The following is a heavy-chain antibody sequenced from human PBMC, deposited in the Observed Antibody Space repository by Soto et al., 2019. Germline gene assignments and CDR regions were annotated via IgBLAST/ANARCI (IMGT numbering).Heavy chain of an antibody. Sequence: EVQLVESGGGLVKPGGSLRLSCAASGFTFSSYSMNWVRQAPGKGLEWVSSISSSSSYIYYEDSVKGRFTISRDNAKNSLYLQMNSLRAEDTAVYYSERDRGDIVLMAHDAFDIWGQGTMVTVSS. CDR3: ERDRGDIVLMAHDAFDI. CDR2: ISSSSSYI. CDR1: GFTFSSYS. J-gene: IGHJ3*02. D-gene: IGHD2-8*01. V-gene: IGHV3-21*01.